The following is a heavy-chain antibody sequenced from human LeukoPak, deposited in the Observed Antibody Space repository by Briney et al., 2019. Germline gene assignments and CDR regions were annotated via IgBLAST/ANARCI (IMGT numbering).Heavy chain of an antibody. CDR1: GFTFSSYS. CDR3: ARSGYSSSWYAAPLDY. J-gene: IGHJ4*02. Sequence: GGSLRLSCAASGFTFSSYSMNWVRQAPGKGLEWVSSISSSSSYIYYADSVKGRFTIPRDNAKNSLYLQMNSLRAGDTAVYYCARSGYSSSWYAAPLDYWGQGTLVTVSS. CDR2: ISSSSSYI. D-gene: IGHD6-13*01. V-gene: IGHV3-21*01.